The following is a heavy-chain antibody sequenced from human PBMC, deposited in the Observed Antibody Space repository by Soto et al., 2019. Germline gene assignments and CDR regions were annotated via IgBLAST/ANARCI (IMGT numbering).Heavy chain of an antibody. J-gene: IGHJ5*02. CDR1: GFSISSSSYY. Sequence: SETLSLTCTVSGFSISSSSYYWSWIRQPPGKGLEWIGYIYYSGSANYNPSLKSRVTISVDTSKNQFSLKLSSVTAADTAVYYCARRYCSSTSCYNWFDPWGQGTLVTVSS. CDR2: IYYSGSA. V-gene: IGHV4-61*05. CDR3: ARRYCSSTSCYNWFDP. D-gene: IGHD2-2*01.